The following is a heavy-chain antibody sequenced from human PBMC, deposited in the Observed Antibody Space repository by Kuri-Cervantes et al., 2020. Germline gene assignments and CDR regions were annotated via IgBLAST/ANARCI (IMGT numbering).Heavy chain of an antibody. V-gene: IGHV1-69*06. CDR1: GYTFTSYG. Sequence: SVKVSCKASGYTFTSYGISWVRQAPGQGLEWMGGIIPIFGTANYAQKFQGRVTITADKSTSTAYMELSSLRSEDTAVYYCARVVEWGSGSYYNYFDYYYYMDVWGKGTTVTVSS. CDR2: IIPIFGTA. J-gene: IGHJ6*03. CDR3: ARVVEWGSGSYYNYFDYYYYMDV. D-gene: IGHD3-10*01.